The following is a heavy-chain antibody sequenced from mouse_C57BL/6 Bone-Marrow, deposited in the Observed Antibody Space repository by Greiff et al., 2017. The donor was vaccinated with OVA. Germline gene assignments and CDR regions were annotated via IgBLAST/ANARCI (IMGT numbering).Heavy chain of an antibody. Sequence: QVQLQQPGAELVMPGASVKLSCKASGYTFTSYWMHWVKQRPGQGLEWIGEIDPSDSYTNYNQKFKGKSTLTVDKSSSTAYMQLSSLTSEDSAVYYCALTTGRDYRGQDTTLTVSS. D-gene: IGHD6-1*01. V-gene: IGHV1-69*01. CDR2: IDPSDSYT. CDR1: GYTFTSYW. J-gene: IGHJ2*01. CDR3: ALTTGRDY.